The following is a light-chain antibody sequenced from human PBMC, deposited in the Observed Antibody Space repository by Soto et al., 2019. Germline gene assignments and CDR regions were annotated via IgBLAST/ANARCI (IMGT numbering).Light chain of an antibody. Sequence: EIVLMQSPGTLSLSPGERATLSCRASQTLSRTYIAWYQQKPGQAPRVLIYGASKRATGIPYRFSGSGSGTDFSLTISRLEPEDFAVYYCHQYDNAPQTYGQGTKVEIK. CDR1: QTLSRTY. CDR2: GAS. CDR3: HQYDNAPQT. J-gene: IGKJ2*01. V-gene: IGKV3-20*01.